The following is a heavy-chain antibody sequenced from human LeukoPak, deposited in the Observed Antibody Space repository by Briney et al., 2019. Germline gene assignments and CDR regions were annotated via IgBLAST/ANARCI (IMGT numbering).Heavy chain of an antibody. D-gene: IGHD2-15*01. CDR1: GFTFGAYA. CDR2: IRSKAYGGTT. V-gene: IGHV3-49*03. Sequence: GALRLSCTASGFTFGAYAMSWFRQAPGKGLEWVGFIRSKAYGGTTEYAASVKGRFTISRDDSKSIAYLQMNSLKTEDTAVYYCARPFPDCSGGSCYYYFDYWGQGTLVTVSS. J-gene: IGHJ4*02. CDR3: ARPFPDCSGGSCYYYFDY.